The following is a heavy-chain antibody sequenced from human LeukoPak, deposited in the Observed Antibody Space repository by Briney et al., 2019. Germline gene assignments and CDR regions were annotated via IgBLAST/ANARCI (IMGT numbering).Heavy chain of an antibody. V-gene: IGHV1-2*02. D-gene: IGHD3-9*01. CDR2: INPNSGGT. J-gene: IGHJ4*02. CDR3: ARGPPDYYDILTGYYEPLIDY. CDR1: GYTFTGYY. Sequence: GASVKVSCKASGYTFTGYYMHWVRQAPGQGLEWMGWINPNSGGTNYAQKFQGRVTMTRDTSISTAYMELSRLRSDGTAVYYCARGPPDYYDILTGYYEPLIDYWGQGTLVTVSS.